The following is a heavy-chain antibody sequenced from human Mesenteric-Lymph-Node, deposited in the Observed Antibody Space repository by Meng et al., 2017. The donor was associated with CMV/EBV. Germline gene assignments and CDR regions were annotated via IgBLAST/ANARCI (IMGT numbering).Heavy chain of an antibody. Sequence: GGSLRLSCAASGFTFSDYYMSWIRQAPEKGLEWVSYISSSGSTIYYADSVKGRFTISRDNAKNSLYLQMNSLRAEDTAVYYCARECERGYCSSTSCYIRCAFDIWGQGTMVTVSS. J-gene: IGHJ3*02. CDR1: GFTFSDYY. V-gene: IGHV3-11*01. D-gene: IGHD2-2*02. CDR2: ISSSGSTI. CDR3: ARECERGYCSSTSCYIRCAFDI.